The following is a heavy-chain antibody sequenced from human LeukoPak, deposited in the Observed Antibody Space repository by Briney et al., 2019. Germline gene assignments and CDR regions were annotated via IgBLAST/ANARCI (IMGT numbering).Heavy chain of an antibody. CDR3: AKIYYYGPLGAFDI. CDR2: ISYDGSNK. V-gene: IGHV3-30*18. D-gene: IGHD3-10*01. Sequence: GRSLRLSCAASGFTFSSYGMHWVRQAAGKGLEWVAVISYDGSNKYYADSVKGRFTISRDNSKNTLYLQMNSLRAEDTAVYYCAKIYYYGPLGAFDIWGQGTMVTVSS. CDR1: GFTFSSYG. J-gene: IGHJ3*02.